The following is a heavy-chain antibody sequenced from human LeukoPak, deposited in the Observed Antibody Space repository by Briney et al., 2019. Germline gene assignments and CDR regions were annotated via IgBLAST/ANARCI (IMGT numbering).Heavy chain of an antibody. CDR3: ARGSSGWYPFDI. CDR2: IYYSGST. J-gene: IGHJ3*02. CDR1: GGSISSYY. Sequence: SETLSLTCTVSGGSISSYYWSWIRQPPGKGLEWIGYIYYSGSTNYNPSLKSRVTISVDTSKNQFSLKLSSVTAADTAVYYCARGSSGWYPFDIWGQGTMVTVSS. V-gene: IGHV4-59*12. D-gene: IGHD6-19*01.